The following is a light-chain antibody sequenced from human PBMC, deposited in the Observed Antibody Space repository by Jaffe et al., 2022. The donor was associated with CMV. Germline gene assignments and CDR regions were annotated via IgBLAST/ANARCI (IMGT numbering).Light chain of an antibody. CDR3: SAWDSSLTAWV. CDR2: RND. Sequence: QAGLTQPPSVSKDLRQTATLTCTGNSNNVGYQGAAWLQHHRGHPPKLVAYRNDNRPSGISERFSASRSGNTASLTITGLQPEDEADYYCSAWDSSLTAWVFGGGTELTVL. CDR1: SNNVGYQG. J-gene: IGLJ3*02. V-gene: IGLV10-54*01.